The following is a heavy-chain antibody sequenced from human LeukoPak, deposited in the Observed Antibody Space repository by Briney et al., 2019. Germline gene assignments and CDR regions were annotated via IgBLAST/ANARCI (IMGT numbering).Heavy chain of an antibody. D-gene: IGHD3-9*01. J-gene: IGHJ4*02. CDR3: ARVALDYYILTGYYIPVFDY. Sequence: GGSLRLSCAASGFTFSDYYMSWIRQAPGKGLEWVSYISSSSSYTNYADSVKGRFTISRDNAKNSLYLQMNSLRAEDTAVYYCARVALDYYILTGYYIPVFDYWGQGTLVTVSS. CDR2: ISSSSSYT. CDR1: GFTFSDYY. V-gene: IGHV3-11*06.